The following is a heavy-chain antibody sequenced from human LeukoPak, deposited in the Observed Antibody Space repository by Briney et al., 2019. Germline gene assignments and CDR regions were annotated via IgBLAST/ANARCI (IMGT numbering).Heavy chain of an antibody. CDR3: ARVGYDSSGNPPLFDY. J-gene: IGHJ4*02. Sequence: PSETLSLTCAVYGGSFSGYYWSWIRQPPGKGLEWIGEINHSGSTNYNPSLKSRVTISVDTSKNQFSLKLSSVTAADTAVYYCARVGYDSSGNPPLFDYWGQGTLVTVSS. CDR2: INHSGST. V-gene: IGHV4-34*01. CDR1: GGSFSGYY. D-gene: IGHD3-22*01.